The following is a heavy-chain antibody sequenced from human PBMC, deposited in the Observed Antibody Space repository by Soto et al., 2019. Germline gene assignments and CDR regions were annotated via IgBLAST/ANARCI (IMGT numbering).Heavy chain of an antibody. CDR1: GYTFTGYY. J-gene: IGHJ4*02. Sequence: ASVKVSCKASGYTFTGYYMHWVRQAPGQGLEWMGWINPNSGGTNYAQKFQGWVTMTRDTSISTAYMELSRLRSDDTAVYYCARVGCSGGSCYPYFDYWGQGTLVTVSS. V-gene: IGHV1-2*04. CDR3: ARVGCSGGSCYPYFDY. CDR2: INPNSGGT. D-gene: IGHD2-15*01.